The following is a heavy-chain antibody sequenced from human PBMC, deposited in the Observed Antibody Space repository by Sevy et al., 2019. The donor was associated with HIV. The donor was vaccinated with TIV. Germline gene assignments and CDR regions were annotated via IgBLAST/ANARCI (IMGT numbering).Heavy chain of an antibody. CDR3: ARDHVKDGELGDYYSHAMDV. J-gene: IGHJ6*02. Sequence: GGSLRLSCSASGFTFSDYYMSWIRQAPGKGLQWISYIDGDGDAIYYADSLKGRFTISRDNAKNSVYLQMNSLRADDTAVYYCARDHVKDGELGDYYSHAMDVWGRGTTVTVSS. V-gene: IGHV3-11*01. CDR1: GFTFSDYY. CDR2: IDGDGDAI. D-gene: IGHD3-16*01.